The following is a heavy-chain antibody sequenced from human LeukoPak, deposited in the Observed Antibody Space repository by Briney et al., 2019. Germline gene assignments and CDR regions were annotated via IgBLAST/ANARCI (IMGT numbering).Heavy chain of an antibody. J-gene: IGHJ4*02. V-gene: IGHV3-74*01. CDR1: AFDFSTYW. D-gene: IGHD2-15*01. CDR3: VQISIG. CDR2: INSDGTIT. Sequence: GGSLRLSCAVSAFDFSTYWMNWVRHAPGRGLVWVSRINSDGTITSYADSVQGRFTISRDNTKNTLYLQMNSLKAEDTAVYFCVQISIGWGEGTLVTVSS.